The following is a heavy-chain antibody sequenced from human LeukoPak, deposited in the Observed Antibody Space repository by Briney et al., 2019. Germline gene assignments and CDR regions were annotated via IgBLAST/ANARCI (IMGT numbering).Heavy chain of an antibody. J-gene: IGHJ4*02. CDR1: GYTFTSYD. V-gene: IGHV1-8*01. D-gene: IGHD3-10*01. CDR2: MNPNSGNT. Sequence: ASVKVSCKASGYTFTSYDINWVRQATGQGLEWMGWMNPNSGNTGYAQKFQGRVTMTRNTSISTAYMELSSLRSEDTAVYYCARGLVHVRGVIMAYWGQGTLVTVSS. CDR3: ARGLVHVRGVIMAY.